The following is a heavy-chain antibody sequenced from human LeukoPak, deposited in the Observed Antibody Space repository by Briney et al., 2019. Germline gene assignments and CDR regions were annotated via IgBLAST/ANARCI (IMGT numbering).Heavy chain of an antibody. CDR3: ARQTRYCSSTSCYNWFDP. CDR2: IYASGST. J-gene: IGHJ5*02. CDR1: GGSISSYY. Sequence: SETLSLTCTVSGGSISSYYWSWIRQPPGKGLEWIGYIYASGSTNYNPSLKSRVAMSIDTSKNQFSLNLSSVTAADTAVYYCARQTRYCSSTSCYNWFDPWGQGTLVTVSS. V-gene: IGHV4-4*09. D-gene: IGHD2-2*01.